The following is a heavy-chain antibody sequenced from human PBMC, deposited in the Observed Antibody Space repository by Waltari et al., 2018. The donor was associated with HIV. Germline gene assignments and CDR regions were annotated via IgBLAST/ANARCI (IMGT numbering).Heavy chain of an antibody. D-gene: IGHD3-3*02. V-gene: IGHV3-23*01. CDR1: GFPFSSYG. J-gene: IGHJ4*02. CDR2: ISDSGGEK. CDR3: AKPWHLFDY. Sequence: EVRLLESGGDLVQSGGSLSLACVASGFPFSSYGMSWVRQAPGKGLDWVSSISDSGGEKYYADSVKGRFTISRDNSKNTLYLQMNSLRAEDTAVYYCAKPWHLFDYWGQGILVTVSS.